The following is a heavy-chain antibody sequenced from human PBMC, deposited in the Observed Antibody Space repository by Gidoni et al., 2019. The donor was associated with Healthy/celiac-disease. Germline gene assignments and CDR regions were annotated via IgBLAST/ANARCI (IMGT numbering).Heavy chain of an antibody. Sequence: EVQLVESGGGLVQPGGSLGLSCAASGFPFSSDAMGWVRQAPGKGLEWVSAISGSVGSTYYADSVKGRFTISRDNSKNTLYLQMNSLRAEDTAVYYCAKEVEYSSSFGKVWDYGGQGTLVTVSS. CDR2: ISGSVGST. V-gene: IGHV3-23*04. J-gene: IGHJ4*02. CDR3: AKEVEYSSSFGKVWDY. CDR1: GFPFSSDA. D-gene: IGHD6-6*01.